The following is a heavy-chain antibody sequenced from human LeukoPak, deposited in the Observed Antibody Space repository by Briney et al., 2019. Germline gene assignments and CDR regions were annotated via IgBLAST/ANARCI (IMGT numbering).Heavy chain of an antibody. V-gene: IGHV3-30-3*01. D-gene: IGHD3-10*01. CDR3: ARDGITMVRGVIEPFDY. Sequence: GGSLRLSCAASGLTFSSYAMHWVRQAPGKGLEWVAVISYDGSNKYYADSVRGRFTISRDNSKNTLYLQMNSLRAEDTAVYYCARDGITMVRGVIEPFDYWGQGTLVTVSS. J-gene: IGHJ4*02. CDR1: GLTFSSYA. CDR2: ISYDGSNK.